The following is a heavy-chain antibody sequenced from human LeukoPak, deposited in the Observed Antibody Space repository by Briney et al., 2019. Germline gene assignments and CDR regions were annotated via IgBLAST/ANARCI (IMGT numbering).Heavy chain of an antibody. CDR1: GFTFSSYW. CDR2: IKQDGSEK. CDR3: ASQKLDAYCADGVPRGDCYSSLDH. D-gene: IGHD2-21*02. J-gene: IGHJ4*02. Sequence: GGSLRLSCAASGFTFSSYWMSWVRQAPGKGLEWVANIKQDGSEKYYVDSVKGRFTISRDNAQNSLFLQMNSLRAEDTAVYYCASQKLDAYCADGVPRGDCYSSLDHWGLGTLVTVSS. V-gene: IGHV3-7*01.